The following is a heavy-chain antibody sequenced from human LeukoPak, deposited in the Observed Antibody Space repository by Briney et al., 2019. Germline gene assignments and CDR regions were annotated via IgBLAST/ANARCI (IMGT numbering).Heavy chain of an antibody. Sequence: ASVKVSCKASGGTFSSYAISWVRQAPGQGLEWMGGIIPIFGTANYAQKFQGRVTITTDESTSTAYMELSSLRSEYTAVYYCARGVWQTLHSAYYYYYMDVWGKGTTVTVSS. V-gene: IGHV1-69*05. CDR3: ARGVWQTLHSAYYYYYMDV. CDR1: GGTFSSYA. D-gene: IGHD6-6*01. CDR2: IIPIFGTA. J-gene: IGHJ6*03.